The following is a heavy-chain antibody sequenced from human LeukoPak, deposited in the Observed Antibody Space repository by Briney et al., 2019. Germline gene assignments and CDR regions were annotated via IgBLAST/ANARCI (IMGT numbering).Heavy chain of an antibody. V-gene: IGHV4-61*02. CDR3: ARSYGDYGMTFDY. CDR2: IYTSGST. Sequence: SQTLCLTCTVSGGSISSGSYYWSWIRQPAGKGLEWIGRIYTSGSTNYNPSLKSRVTISVDTSKNQFSLKLSSVTAADTAVYYCARSYGDYGMTFDYWGQGTLVTVSS. J-gene: IGHJ4*02. D-gene: IGHD4-17*01. CDR1: GGSISSGSYY.